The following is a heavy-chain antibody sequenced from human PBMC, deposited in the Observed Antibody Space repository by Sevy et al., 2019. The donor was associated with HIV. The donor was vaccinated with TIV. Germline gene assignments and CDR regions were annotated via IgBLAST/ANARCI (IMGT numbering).Heavy chain of an antibody. J-gene: IGHJ4*02. CDR1: GYTFTGYY. V-gene: IGHV1-2*02. CDR3: ARAELLWFGFDY. CDR2: INPNSGGT. Sequence: ASVKVSCKASGYTFTGYYMHWVRQAPGQGLEWMGWINPNSGGTNYAQKFQGRVTMTRDTSISTAYMELSRLGSDDTAVYYCARAELLWFGFDYWGQGTLVTVSS. D-gene: IGHD3-10*01.